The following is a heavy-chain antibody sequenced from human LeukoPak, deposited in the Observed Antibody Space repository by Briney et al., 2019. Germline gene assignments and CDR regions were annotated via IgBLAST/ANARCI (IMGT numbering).Heavy chain of an antibody. V-gene: IGHV3-7*03. CDR1: GFTFSSYW. Sequence: GGSLRLSCAASGFTFSSYWMSWVRQAPGKGLEWVANIKHDGSEKYYVDSVKGRFTISRDNAKNSLYLQMNSLRAEDTAVYYCASSTVNGDWFDPWGQGTLVTVSS. CDR2: IKHDGSEK. D-gene: IGHD4-11*01. J-gene: IGHJ5*02. CDR3: ASSTVNGDWFDP.